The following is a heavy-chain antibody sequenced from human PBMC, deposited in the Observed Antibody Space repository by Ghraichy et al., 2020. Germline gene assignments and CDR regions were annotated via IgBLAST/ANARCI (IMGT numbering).Heavy chain of an antibody. D-gene: IGHD3-22*01. V-gene: IGHV1-2*02. CDR1: GYTFTGYY. Sequence: ASVKVSCKASGYTFTGYYMHWVRQAPGQGLEWMGWINPNSGGTNYAQKFQGRVTMTRDTSISTAYMELSRLRSDDTAVYYCARARTPSMIRPRDAFDIWGQGTMVTVSS. J-gene: IGHJ3*02. CDR2: INPNSGGT. CDR3: ARARTPSMIRPRDAFDI.